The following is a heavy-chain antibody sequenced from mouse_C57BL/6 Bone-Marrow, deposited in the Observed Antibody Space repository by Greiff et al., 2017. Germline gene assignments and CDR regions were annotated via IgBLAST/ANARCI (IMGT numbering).Heavy chain of an antibody. V-gene: IGHV1-55*01. J-gene: IGHJ2*01. CDR3: ARGVTYFDY. Sequence: QVQLQQPGAELVKPGASVKMSCKASGYTFTSYWITWVKQRPGQGLEWIGDIYPGSGSTNYNEKFKSKGTLTVDTSSSTAYMQLSSLTSEDAAVYYCARGVTYFDYWGQGTTLTVSS. CDR1: GYTFTSYW. CDR2: IYPGSGST. D-gene: IGHD2-2*01.